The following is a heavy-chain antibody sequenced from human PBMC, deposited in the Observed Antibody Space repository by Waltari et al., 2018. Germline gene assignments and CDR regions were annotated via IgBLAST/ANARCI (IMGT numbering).Heavy chain of an antibody. CDR2: IYSGGST. Sequence: EVQLVESGGGLIQPGGSLRLSCAASGFTVSSNYMSWVRQAPGKGLEWVSVIYSGGSTYYADSMKGRFTISRDNSKNTLYLQMSSLRSEDTAVYYCATVVRRFLEWLPSYFDYWGQGTLVTVSS. CDR3: ATVVRRFLEWLPSYFDY. J-gene: IGHJ4*02. CDR1: GFTVSSNY. D-gene: IGHD3-3*01. V-gene: IGHV3-53*01.